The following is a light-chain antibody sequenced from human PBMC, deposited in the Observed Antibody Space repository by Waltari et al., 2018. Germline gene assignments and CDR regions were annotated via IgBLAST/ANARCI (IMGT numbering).Light chain of an antibody. CDR1: PSVSGY. CDR2: GAS. CDR3: QQYDISPKT. V-gene: IGKV3-20*01. Sequence: EIVLTQSPGTLSLSRGERATLSCRACPSVSGYLAWYQQKPGHAPTLLIYGASSRATGIPDRVSGSVSRTDFILTISRLEPEDFAVYFCQQYDISPKTFGQGTKVEIK. J-gene: IGKJ1*01.